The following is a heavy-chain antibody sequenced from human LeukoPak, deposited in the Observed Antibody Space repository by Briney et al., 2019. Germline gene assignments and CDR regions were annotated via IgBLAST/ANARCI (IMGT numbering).Heavy chain of an antibody. CDR3: AREYYYSSDNYYDRIDG. D-gene: IGHD3-10*01. Sequence: ASVKVSCKASGYSFTGHYMHWVRQAPGQGLEWMGWINPKSGGTNYAQKFQGRVTMTRDTSISTAYMVLNRLRSDDTAVYSCAREYYYSSDNYYDRIDGWGQGRLVTVSS. CDR1: GYSFTGHY. J-gene: IGHJ4*02. V-gene: IGHV1-2*02. CDR2: INPKSGGT.